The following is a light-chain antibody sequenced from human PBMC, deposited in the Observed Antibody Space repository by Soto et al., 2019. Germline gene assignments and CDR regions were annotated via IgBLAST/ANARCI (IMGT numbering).Light chain of an antibody. CDR2: KAS. CDR3: QQYNSFPWT. Sequence: DVQMTQSPSTLSASVGDRVTITCRASHSISSYLTWYQQKPGKAPKLLIYKASNLESRVPSRFSGSGSGTEFTLTISSLQPDDFAAYYCQQYNSFPWTFGQGTKVDI. V-gene: IGKV1-5*03. J-gene: IGKJ1*01. CDR1: HSISSY.